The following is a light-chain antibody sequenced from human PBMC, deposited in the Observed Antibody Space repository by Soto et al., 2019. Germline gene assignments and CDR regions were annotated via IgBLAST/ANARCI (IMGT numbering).Light chain of an antibody. CDR2: DVS. J-gene: IGKJ1*01. CDR1: QNVTTS. V-gene: IGKV1-5*01. Sequence: GDSATITCRASQNVTTSMAWYQHKPGRAPKLLIFDVSNLESGVPSRFSGGGSGTDFTLTISSLQSDDFATYYCQQYHSYRTFGQGTKVDI. CDR3: QQYHSYRT.